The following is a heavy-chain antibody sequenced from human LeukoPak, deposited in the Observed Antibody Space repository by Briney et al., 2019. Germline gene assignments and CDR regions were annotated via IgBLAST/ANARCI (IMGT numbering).Heavy chain of an antibody. J-gene: IGHJ4*02. CDR1: GFTFSHVA. D-gene: IGHD2-2*02. Sequence: PGGSLRLSCAASGFTFSHVAMHWVRQSPGKGPEWVAVISYDGKNANYADSVEGRFTVSRDNSKNTLYLQLNSLRAEDTAIYYCAREYCTTANCYRLDSWGRGTLVTVSS. CDR2: ISYDGKNA. CDR3: AREYCTTANCYRLDS. V-gene: IGHV3-30*04.